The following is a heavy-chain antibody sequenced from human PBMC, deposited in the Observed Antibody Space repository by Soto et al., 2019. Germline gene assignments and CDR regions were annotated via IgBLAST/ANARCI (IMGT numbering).Heavy chain of an antibody. CDR3: ARQGWYYDSSGYFDY. D-gene: IGHD3-22*01. V-gene: IGHV5-51*01. J-gene: IGHJ4*02. CDR1: GYSFTSYW. CDR2: IYPGDSDT. Sequence: GESLKISCKGSGYSFTSYWIGWGRQMPGKGLEWMGIIYPGDSDTRYSPSFQGQVTISADKSISTAYLQWSSLKASDTAMYYCARQGWYYDSSGYFDYWGQGTLVTVSS.